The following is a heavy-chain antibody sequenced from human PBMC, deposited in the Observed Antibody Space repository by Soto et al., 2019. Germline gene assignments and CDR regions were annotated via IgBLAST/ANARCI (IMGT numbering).Heavy chain of an antibody. CDR1: GGSFSGYY. J-gene: IGHJ4*02. D-gene: IGHD3-10*01. V-gene: IGHV4-34*01. CDR2: INHSGST. CDR3: ARGLYGSGSYYNFDY. Sequence: SETLSLTCAVYGGSFSGYYWSWIRQPPGKGLEWIGEINHSGSTNYNPSLKSRVTISVDTSKNQFSLMLSSVTAADTAVYYCARGLYGSGSYYNFDYWGQGTLVTVSS.